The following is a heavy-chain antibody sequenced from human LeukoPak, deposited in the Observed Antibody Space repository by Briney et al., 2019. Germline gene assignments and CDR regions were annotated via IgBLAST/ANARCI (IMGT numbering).Heavy chain of an antibody. CDR1: GGSISSYY. V-gene: IGHV4-59*01. CDR2: IYYSGST. J-gene: IGHJ5*02. Sequence: SETLSLTCTVSGGSISSYYWSWIRQPPGKGLEWIGYIYYSGSTNYNPSLKSRVTISVDTSKNQFSLKLSSVTAADTAVYYCARYSSGWYSPWGQGTLVTVSS. D-gene: IGHD6-19*01. CDR3: ARYSSGWYSP.